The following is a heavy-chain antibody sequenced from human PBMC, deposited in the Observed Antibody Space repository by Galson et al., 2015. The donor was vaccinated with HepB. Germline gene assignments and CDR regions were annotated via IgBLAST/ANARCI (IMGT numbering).Heavy chain of an antibody. V-gene: IGHV6-1*01. CDR1: GDSVSSKSAA. Sequence: CAISGDSVSSKSAAWNWIRQSPSRGLEWLGRTYYRSKWYSDYAVSVKSRITINPDTSKNQFSLHLNSVTPEDTAVYYCARVVAAFGRGDAFDIWGQGNPGHRLL. CDR3: ARVVAAFGRGDAFDI. J-gene: IGHJ3*02. D-gene: IGHD2-15*01. CDR2: TYYRSKWYS.